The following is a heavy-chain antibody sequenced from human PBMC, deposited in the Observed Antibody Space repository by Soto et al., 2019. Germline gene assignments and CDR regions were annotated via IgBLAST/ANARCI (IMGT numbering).Heavy chain of an antibody. Sequence: GGSLRLSCAASKFSFNNYWMHWVRQVSGKGPVWVSRINHDGTKTEYADSVKGRFTISRDNTRNTLYLQMNSLRVDDTAMYYCVREPWGFSGSWYDYWGQGTLVTVPS. J-gene: IGHJ4*02. CDR3: VREPWGFSGSWYDY. CDR1: KFSFNNYW. CDR2: INHDGTKT. D-gene: IGHD5-12*01. V-gene: IGHV3-74*03.